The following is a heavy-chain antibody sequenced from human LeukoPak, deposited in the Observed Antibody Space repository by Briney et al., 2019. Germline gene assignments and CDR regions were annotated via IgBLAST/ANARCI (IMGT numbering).Heavy chain of an antibody. CDR2: FDPEDGET. Sequence: ASVKVSCKVSGYTLTELSMHWVRQAPGKGLEWMGGFDPEDGETIYAQKFQGRVTMTEDTSTDTAHMELSSLRSEDTAVYYCATDFLPWVATDYWGQGTLVTVSS. J-gene: IGHJ4*02. CDR3: ATDFLPWVATDY. D-gene: IGHD2-21*02. CDR1: GYTLTELS. V-gene: IGHV1-24*01.